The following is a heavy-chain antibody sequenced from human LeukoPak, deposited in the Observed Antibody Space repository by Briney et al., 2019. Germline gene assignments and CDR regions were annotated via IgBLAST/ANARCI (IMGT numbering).Heavy chain of an antibody. CDR3: ARDWTTYSGSQYYFDF. J-gene: IGHJ4*02. CDR1: GFTFSSYS. Sequence: GGSLRLSCAASGFTFSSYSMNWVRQAPGKGLEWVSSISSCSSYIYYADSVKGRFTISRDNAKNSLYLKMNTLRAEDTAVYYCARDWTTYSGSQYYFDFWGQGTLVTVSS. CDR2: ISSCSSYI. D-gene: IGHD1-26*01. V-gene: IGHV3-21*01.